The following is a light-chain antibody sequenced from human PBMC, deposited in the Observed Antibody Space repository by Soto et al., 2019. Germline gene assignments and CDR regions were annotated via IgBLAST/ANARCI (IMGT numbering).Light chain of an antibody. V-gene: IGKV3-11*01. CDR3: QQRSNWRGLT. J-gene: IGKJ4*02. CDR2: NSS. Sequence: EIMLTQSPSTLPLSPGERATLSCRAGQSVSSSLAWYHQKPGQAPRLLIYNSSNRATGIPARFSGSGSGTDFTLTISSLEHEDFAVYYCQQRSNWRGLTFGGGTKVDIK. CDR1: QSVSSS.